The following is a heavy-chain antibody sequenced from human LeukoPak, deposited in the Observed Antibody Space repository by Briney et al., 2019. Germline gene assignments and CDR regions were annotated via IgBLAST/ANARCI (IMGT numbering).Heavy chain of an antibody. V-gene: IGHV3-21*01. CDR1: GFTFSSYS. D-gene: IGHD5-18*01. CDR2: ISSSSSYI. CDR3: ARDPGYSYGRELDY. J-gene: IGHJ4*02. Sequence: PGGSLRLSCAASGFTFSSYSMNWVRQALGKGLEWVSSISSSSSYIYYADSVKGRFTISRDNAKNSLYLQMNSLRAEDTAVYYCARDPGYSYGRELDYWGQGTLVTVSS.